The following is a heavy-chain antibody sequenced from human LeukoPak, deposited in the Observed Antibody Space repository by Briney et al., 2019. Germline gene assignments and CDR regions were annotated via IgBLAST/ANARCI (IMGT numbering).Heavy chain of an antibody. V-gene: IGHV3-74*01. Sequence: GGSLRLSCAASGFTFSSYWMHWVRQAPGKGLVWVSRINSDGSSTTYADSVKGRFTISRDDAKNTLYLQMNSLRAEDTAVYYCARASSGWADNDYWGQGTLVTVSS. CDR3: ARASSGWADNDY. J-gene: IGHJ4*02. CDR1: GFTFSSYW. D-gene: IGHD6-19*01. CDR2: INSDGSST.